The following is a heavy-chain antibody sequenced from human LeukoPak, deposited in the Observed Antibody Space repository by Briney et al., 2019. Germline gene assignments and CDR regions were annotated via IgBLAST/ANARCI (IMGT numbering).Heavy chain of an antibody. CDR2: IYYSGST. V-gene: IGHV4-30-4*01. D-gene: IGHD3-22*01. CDR3: ASGNYYDSSGYLV. CDR1: GGSISSGDYY. Sequence: PSETLSLTCTVSGGSISSGDYYWSWIRQPPGKGLEWIGYIYYSGSTYYNPSLKSRVTISVDTSKNQFSLKLSSVTAADTAVYYCASGNYYDSSGYLVWGQGTLVTVSS. J-gene: IGHJ4*02.